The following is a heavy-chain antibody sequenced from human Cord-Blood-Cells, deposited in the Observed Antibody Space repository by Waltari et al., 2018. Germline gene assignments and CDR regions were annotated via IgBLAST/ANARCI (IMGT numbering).Heavy chain of an antibody. J-gene: IGHJ4*02. Sequence: VTLEESGPVLVTPTETLTLTCTVSGFSLSTARMGVCWFRQSPGTALEWLAHIFSNDEKSNSTSLKSRLTISQETTISQVVLTMTNMDPVDTATYYCARTRYDFWSGYYTSYFDYWGQGTLVTVSS. CDR3: ARTRYDFWSGYYTSYFDY. D-gene: IGHD3-3*01. CDR1: GFSLSTARMG. CDR2: IFSNDEK. V-gene: IGHV2-26*01.